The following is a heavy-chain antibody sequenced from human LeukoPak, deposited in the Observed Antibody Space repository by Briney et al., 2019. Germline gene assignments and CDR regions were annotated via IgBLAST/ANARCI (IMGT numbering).Heavy chain of an antibody. V-gene: IGHV4-34*01. CDR1: GGSFSGYY. J-gene: IGHJ4*02. Sequence: SETPSLTCAVYGGSFSGYYWSWIRQPPGKGLEWIGEMYLSGTTHSNPSVKSRVTISIDKSKNQFFLNLSSVTAADTAVYYCAGLVGRYSSGLYYYYFDYWGQGTLVTVSS. D-gene: IGHD3-22*01. CDR2: MYLSGTT. CDR3: AGLVGRYSSGLYYYYFDY.